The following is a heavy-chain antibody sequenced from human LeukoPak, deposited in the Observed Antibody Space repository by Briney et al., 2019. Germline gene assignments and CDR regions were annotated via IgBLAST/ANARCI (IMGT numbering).Heavy chain of an antibody. V-gene: IGHV1-8*01. CDR2: MNPNSGNT. CDR3: ARFSSSWYAGEPDY. CDR1: GYTFTSYD. D-gene: IGHD6-13*01. Sequence: ASVKVSCKASGYTFTSYDINWVRQATGQGLEWMGWMNPNSGNTGYAQKFQGRVTMTRNTSISTAYMELNSLRAEDTAAYYCARFSSSWYAGEPDYRGQGTLVTVSS. J-gene: IGHJ4*02.